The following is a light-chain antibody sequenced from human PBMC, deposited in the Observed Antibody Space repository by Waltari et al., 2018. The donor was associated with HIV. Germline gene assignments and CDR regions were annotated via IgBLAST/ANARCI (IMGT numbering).Light chain of an antibody. CDR3: QQHNNWPLT. CDR1: QSVSSY. J-gene: IGKJ5*01. V-gene: IGKV3-11*01. Sequence: EIVLTQSPATLSLSPGERATLPCRASQSVSSYLAWYQQKPGQAPRLLIYDASNRATGIPARFSGSGSGTDFTLTISSLEPEDFALYYCQQHNNWPLTFGQGTRLDIK. CDR2: DAS.